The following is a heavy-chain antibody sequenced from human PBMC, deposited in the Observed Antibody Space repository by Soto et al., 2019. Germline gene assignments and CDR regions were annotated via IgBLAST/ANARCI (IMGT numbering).Heavy chain of an antibody. CDR2: ISSSSSYI. V-gene: IGHV3-21*01. D-gene: IGHD3-22*01. J-gene: IGHJ6*02. Sequence: PGGSLRFSCAASGFIFNRYLIHWVRQAPGKGLEWVSSISSSSSYIYYADSVKGRFTISRDNAKNSLYLQMNSLRAEDTAVYYCAYYYDSSGYYGPRSHYYGMDVWGQGTTVTVSS. CDR3: AYYYDSSGYYGPRSHYYGMDV. CDR1: GFIFNRYL.